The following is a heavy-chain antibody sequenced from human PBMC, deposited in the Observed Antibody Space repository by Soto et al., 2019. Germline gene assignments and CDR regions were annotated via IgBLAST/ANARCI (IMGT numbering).Heavy chain of an antibody. CDR3: AKSCENGPWCAFDI. CDR2: ISGSGANT. V-gene: IGHV3-23*01. J-gene: IGHJ3*02. CDR1: GFTFSNYA. D-gene: IGHD2-15*01. Sequence: EVQLLESGGGLVQPGGSLRLSCAASGFTFSNYAMSWVRQAPGKGLEWVSAISGSGANTYYADSVKGRFTISRDNSKNTLFLQMKSLRAEDTAVYYCAKSCENGPWCAFDIWGQGTMVTVSS.